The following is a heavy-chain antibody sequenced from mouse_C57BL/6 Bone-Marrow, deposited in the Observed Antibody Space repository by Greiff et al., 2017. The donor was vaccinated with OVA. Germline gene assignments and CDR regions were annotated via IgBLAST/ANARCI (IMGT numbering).Heavy chain of an antibody. J-gene: IGHJ4*01. V-gene: IGHV1-80*01. Sequence: QVQLQQPGAELVKPGASVKMSCKASGYTFTSYWITWVKQRPGKGLEWIGQIYPGDGDTNYNGKFKGKATLTADKSSSTAYMQLSSLTSEDSAVYFCARGHGYAMDYWGQGTSVTVSS. CDR3: ARGHGYAMDY. CDR1: GYTFTSYW. CDR2: IYPGDGDT.